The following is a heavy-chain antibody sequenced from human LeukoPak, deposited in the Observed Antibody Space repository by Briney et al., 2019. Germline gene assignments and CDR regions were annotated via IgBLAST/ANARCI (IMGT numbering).Heavy chain of an antibody. J-gene: IGHJ4*02. CDR1: GGSISSSSYY. CDR3: ASHTGCSGYEATNNFDY. V-gene: IGHV4-39*01. D-gene: IGHD5-12*01. CDR2: IYYSGST. Sequence: SETLSLTCTVSGGSISSSSYYWGWIRQPPGKGLEWIGSIYYSGSTYYNPSLKSRVTISVDTSKNQFSLKLSSVTAADTAVYYCASHTGCSGYEATNNFDYWGQGTLVTVSS.